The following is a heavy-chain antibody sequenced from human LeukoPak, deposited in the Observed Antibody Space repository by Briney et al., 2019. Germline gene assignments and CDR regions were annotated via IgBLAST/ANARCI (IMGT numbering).Heavy chain of an antibody. J-gene: IGHJ4*02. Sequence: ASVKVSCKASGGTFSSYAISWVRQAPGQGLEWMGRIIPILGRANYAQKFQGRVTITADKSTSTAYMELSSLRSEDTAVYYCARDRGYCTGGSCYGVGDYWGQGTLVTVSS. V-gene: IGHV1-69*04. CDR1: GGTFSSYA. CDR2: IIPILGRA. D-gene: IGHD2-15*01. CDR3: ARDRGYCTGGSCYGVGDY.